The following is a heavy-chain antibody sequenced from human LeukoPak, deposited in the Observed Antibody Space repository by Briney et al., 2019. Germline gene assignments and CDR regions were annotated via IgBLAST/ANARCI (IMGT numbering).Heavy chain of an antibody. CDR1: GYTFTSYD. V-gene: IGHV1-8*01. CDR2: MNPNSGNT. CDR3: SRPLGGSPATFEI. D-gene: IGHD3-10*01. Sequence: ASVKLSCKSSGYTFTSYDINWVRLAPGQGLEWMGWMNPNSGNTGYEHKFPGRVTMTRNTSISTDSMELRSLSSEDTAADYCSRPLGGSPATFEIWGHGTMFTVSS. J-gene: IGHJ3*02.